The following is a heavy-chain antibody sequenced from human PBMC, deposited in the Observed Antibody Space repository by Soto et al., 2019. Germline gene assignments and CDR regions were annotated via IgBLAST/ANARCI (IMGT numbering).Heavy chain of an antibody. CDR2: IKSKTDGGTT. CDR3: TTVIIIGYYDSSGYLD. CDR1: GFPFSNAW. D-gene: IGHD3-22*01. V-gene: IGHV3-15*07. Sequence: GGAPRLSCSASGFPFSNAWVNLVRQGPGKGVEWVGRIKSKTDGGTTDYAAPVKGRFTISRDDSKNTLYLQMNSLKTEDTAVYYCTTVIIIGYYDSSGYLDWGQGTLVTVSS. J-gene: IGHJ4*02.